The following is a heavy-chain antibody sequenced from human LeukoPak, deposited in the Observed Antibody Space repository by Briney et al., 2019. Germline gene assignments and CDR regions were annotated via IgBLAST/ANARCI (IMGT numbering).Heavy chain of an antibody. CDR2: IHQSGIT. CDR1: GGSISSGGYS. CDR3: ARDLEYCSTTSCFT. V-gene: IGHV4-30-2*01. Sequence: SETLSLTCAVSGGSISSGGYSWSWIRQPPGKGLEWIAYIHQSGITVSNPSLKNRLTLSLDASKNQFSLRLTSVTVADTAVYYCARDLEYCSTTSCFTWGQGTLVTVSS. D-gene: IGHD2-2*01. J-gene: IGHJ5*02.